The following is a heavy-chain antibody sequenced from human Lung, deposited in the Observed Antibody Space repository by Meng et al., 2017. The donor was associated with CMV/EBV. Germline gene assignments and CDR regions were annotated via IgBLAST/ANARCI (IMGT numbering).Heavy chain of an antibody. D-gene: IGHD3-10*01. CDR1: RFSSYT. J-gene: IGHJ4*02. CDR3: AREGYDYDSGSYYYYFDH. CDR2: ISSSSSYV. Sequence: GGSLRLSCAASRFSSYTLNWVRQAPGKGLEWVSSISSSSSYVYYADSVKGRFTISRDNAKNSLYLQMNSLRAEDTAVYYCAREGYDYDSGSYYYYFDHWGQGSVVSVSS. V-gene: IGHV3-21*01.